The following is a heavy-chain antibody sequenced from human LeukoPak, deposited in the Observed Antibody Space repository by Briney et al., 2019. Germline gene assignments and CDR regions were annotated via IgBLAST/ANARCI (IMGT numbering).Heavy chain of an antibody. V-gene: IGHV3-23*01. Sequence: GGSLRLSCAASGFTFSSYWMSWVRQAPGKGLEWVSAISGSGGSTYYADSVKGRFTISRDNSKNTLYLQMNSLRAEDTAVYYCAKEDAIPFYYYGMDVWGQGTTVTVSS. CDR1: GFTFSSYW. CDR3: AKEDAIPFYYYGMDV. CDR2: ISGSGGST. D-gene: IGHD2-8*01. J-gene: IGHJ6*02.